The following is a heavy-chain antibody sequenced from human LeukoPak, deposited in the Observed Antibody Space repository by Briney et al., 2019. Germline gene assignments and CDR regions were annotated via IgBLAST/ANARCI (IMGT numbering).Heavy chain of an antibody. CDR1: GYTFTSYD. CDR2: MNPNSGNT. CDR3: ARWSGSTEGFDY. Sequence: GASVKVSCKASGYTFTSYDINWVRQATGQGLEWMGWMNPNSGNTGYAQKFQGRVTMTRNTSISTAYMELSSLRSEDTAVYYRARWSGSTEGFDYWGQGTLVTVSS. J-gene: IGHJ4*02. V-gene: IGHV1-8*01. D-gene: IGHD2-15*01.